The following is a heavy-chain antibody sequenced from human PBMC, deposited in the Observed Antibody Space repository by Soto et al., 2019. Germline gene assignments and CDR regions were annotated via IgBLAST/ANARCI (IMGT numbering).Heavy chain of an antibody. V-gene: IGHV3-23*01. CDR3: AKSGFTIFGVVISYGMDV. CDR2: ISGSGGST. J-gene: IGHJ6*02. D-gene: IGHD3-3*01. CDR1: GFTFSSYA. Sequence: GGSLRLSCAASGFTFSSYAMSWVRQAPGKGLEWVSAISGSGGSTYYADSVKGRFTISRDNSKNTLYLQMNSLRAEDTAVYYCAKSGFTIFGVVISYGMDVWGQGTTVTVSS.